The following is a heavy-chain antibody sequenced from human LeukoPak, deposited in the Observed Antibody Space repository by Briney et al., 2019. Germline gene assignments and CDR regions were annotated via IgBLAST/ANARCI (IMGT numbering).Heavy chain of an antibody. D-gene: IGHD3-10*01. Sequence: SETLSLTCTVSGGSVTSGTYYWTWIRQPPGKGLEWIAYISYNENTNYNPSLKSRLTISLDTSKNRFSLRLSFVTAADTAVYYCAREASLVRGIFITRYALDVWGKGTTVTVSS. CDR3: AREASLVRGIFITRYALDV. V-gene: IGHV4-61*01. CDR1: GGSVTSGTYY. J-gene: IGHJ6*04. CDR2: ISYNENT.